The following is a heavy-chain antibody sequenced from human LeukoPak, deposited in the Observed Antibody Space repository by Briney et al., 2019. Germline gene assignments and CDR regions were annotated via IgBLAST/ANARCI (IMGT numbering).Heavy chain of an antibody. CDR3: VRAGAVVDNWFDP. D-gene: IGHD2-15*01. Sequence: GSVKVSCKASGYTFTSYGISWVRQAPGQGLEWMGWISGYNGKTKYAQKLQDRVTMTTDTSTTTAYMELRSLRSDDTAVYYCVRAGAVVDNWFDPWGQGTLVTVSS. J-gene: IGHJ5*02. CDR2: ISGYNGKT. V-gene: IGHV1-18*01. CDR1: GYTFTSYG.